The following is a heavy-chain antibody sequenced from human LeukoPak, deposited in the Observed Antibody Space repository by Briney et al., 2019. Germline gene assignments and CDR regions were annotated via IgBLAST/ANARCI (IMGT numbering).Heavy chain of an antibody. V-gene: IGHV3-9*01. CDR3: AKDKTIAAAPTGGDYFDC. Sequence: GGSLRLSCAASGFTFDDYAMHWVRQAPGKGLEWVSGISWNSGSIGYADSVKGRFTISRDNAKNSLYLQMNSLRAEDTALYYCAKDKTIAAAPTGGDYFDCWGQGTLVTVSS. CDR2: ISWNSGSI. J-gene: IGHJ4*02. CDR1: GFTFDDYA. D-gene: IGHD6-13*01.